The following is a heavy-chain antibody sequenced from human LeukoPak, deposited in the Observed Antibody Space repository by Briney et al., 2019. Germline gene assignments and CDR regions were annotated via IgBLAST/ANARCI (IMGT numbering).Heavy chain of an antibody. J-gene: IGHJ4*02. CDR3: ARYPHCSSTDCYVT. V-gene: IGHV4-61*01. D-gene: IGHD2-2*01. CDR2: LPYSGST. CDR1: GGSVSSSSYY. Sequence: SETLSLTCTVSGGSVSSSSYYWSWIRQPPGKGLEWIGHLPYSGSTNYNPSLKSRVSISVDTSKNQFSLKLSSVTAADTAVYYCARYPHCSSTDCYVTWGQGTLVIVPA.